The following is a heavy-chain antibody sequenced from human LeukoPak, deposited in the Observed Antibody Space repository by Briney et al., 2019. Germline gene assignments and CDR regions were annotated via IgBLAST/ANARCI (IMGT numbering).Heavy chain of an antibody. CDR1: GGSISSSSYY. J-gene: IGHJ4*02. D-gene: IGHD2-2*01. CDR3: ARQLGYCSSTSCYADKVDY. CDR2: IYYSGST. Sequence: SETPSLTCTVSGGSISSSSYYWGWIRQPPGKGLEWIGSIYYSGSTYYNPSLKSRVTISVDTSKNQFSLKLSSVTAADTAVYYCARQLGYCSSTSCYADKVDYWGQGTLVTVSS. V-gene: IGHV4-39*01.